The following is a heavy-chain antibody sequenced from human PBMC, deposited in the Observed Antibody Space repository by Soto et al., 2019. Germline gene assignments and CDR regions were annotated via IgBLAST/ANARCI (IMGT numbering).Heavy chain of an antibody. D-gene: IGHD2-8*02. Sequence: SETLSLTCTVSGGSMRSGSYYWSWIRQHPGKGLEWIGYIYYSGRAFDNPSLKGRVTISIDKSNNQFSLNLTSVTAADTAVYYCARADSVLVAKGFDLWGQGTLVTVSS. V-gene: IGHV4-31*03. CDR2: IYYSGRA. CDR3: ARADSVLVAKGFDL. CDR1: GGSMRSGSYY. J-gene: IGHJ4*02.